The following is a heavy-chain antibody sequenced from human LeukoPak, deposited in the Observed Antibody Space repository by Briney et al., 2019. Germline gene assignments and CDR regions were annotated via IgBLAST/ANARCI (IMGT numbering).Heavy chain of an antibody. CDR1: GQTCTSYD. CDR2: MNPNSGNT. J-gene: IGHJ4*02. V-gene: IGHV1-8*01. CDR3: ERYDY. Sequence: SVHVSTLHSGQTCTSYDINLDRQATGHGLEWMGWMNPNSGNTGYAQKFQGRVTMTRNTSISTAYMELSSLRSEDTAVYYCERYDYWGEGTLVTVSS.